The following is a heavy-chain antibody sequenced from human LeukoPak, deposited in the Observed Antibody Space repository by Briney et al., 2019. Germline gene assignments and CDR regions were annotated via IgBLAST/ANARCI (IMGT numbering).Heavy chain of an antibody. CDR3: ATAPSSGVQNYDFWSGYPGDNWFDP. CDR1: GYTFATYG. CDR2: VDPEDGET. D-gene: IGHD3-3*01. J-gene: IGHJ5*02. V-gene: IGHV1-69-2*01. Sequence: ASVKVSCKAFGYTFATYGISWVRQAPGKGLEWMGLVDPEDGETIYAEKFQGRVTITADTSTDTAYMELSSLRSEDTAVYYCATAPSSGVQNYDFWSGYPGDNWFDPWGQGTLVTVSS.